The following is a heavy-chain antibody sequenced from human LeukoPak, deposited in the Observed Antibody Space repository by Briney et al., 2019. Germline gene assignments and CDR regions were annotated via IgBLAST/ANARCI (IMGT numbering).Heavy chain of an antibody. V-gene: IGHV4-34*01. CDR1: GGSFSGYY. CDR3: ARGGLDSSGYYEFDY. D-gene: IGHD3-22*01. J-gene: IGHJ4*02. Sequence: SETLSLTCAVYGGSFSGYYWSWIRQPPGKGLEWIGEINHSGSTNYNPSLKSRVTISVDTSKNQFSLKLRSVTAADTAVYYCARGGLDSSGYYEFDYWGQGTLVTVSS. CDR2: INHSGST.